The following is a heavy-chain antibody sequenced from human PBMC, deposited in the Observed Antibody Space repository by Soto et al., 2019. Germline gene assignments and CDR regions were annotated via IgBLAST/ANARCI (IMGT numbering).Heavy chain of an antibody. J-gene: IGHJ4*02. CDR1: GFTFSSYE. V-gene: IGHV3-48*03. Sequence: LRLSCAASGFTFSSYEMNWVRQAPGKGLEWVSYISSSGSTIYYADSVKGRLTISRDNAKNSLYLQMNSLRAEDTAVYYCARDLVAISLSAENDYWGQGTRVTVSS. CDR3: ARDLVAISLSAENDY. CDR2: ISSSGSTI. D-gene: IGHD5-12*01.